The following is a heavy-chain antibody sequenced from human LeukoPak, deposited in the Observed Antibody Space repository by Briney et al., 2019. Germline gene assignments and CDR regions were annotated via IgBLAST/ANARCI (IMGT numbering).Heavy chain of an antibody. CDR3: ARLGLGGYSYSLDY. J-gene: IGHJ4*01. V-gene: IGHV3-7*01. D-gene: IGHD2-21*01. CDR1: GFSFGSYW. Sequence: GGSLRLSCAASGFSFGSYWMNWVRQAPGKGLEWVANIKEDGSEKYYVDSVKGRFTISRDSAKNALYLQMNSLRAEDTAVYYCARLGLGGYSYSLDYWGHGTLVTVSS. CDR2: IKEDGSEK.